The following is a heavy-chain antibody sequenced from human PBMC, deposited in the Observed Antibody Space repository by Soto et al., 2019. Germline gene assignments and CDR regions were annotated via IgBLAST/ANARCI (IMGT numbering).Heavy chain of an antibody. Sequence: QLQLQESGPGLVKPSETLSLTCTVSGGSISSSSYYWGWIRQPPGKGLEWIGSIYYSGSTYYNPSLKSRVTISVDTSKNQFSLKLSSVTAADTAVYYCARVASLEGFKSTYYYYGMDVWGQGTTVTVSS. CDR2: IYYSGST. CDR1: GGSISSSSYY. J-gene: IGHJ6*02. CDR3: ARVASLEGFKSTYYYYGMDV. V-gene: IGHV4-39*01.